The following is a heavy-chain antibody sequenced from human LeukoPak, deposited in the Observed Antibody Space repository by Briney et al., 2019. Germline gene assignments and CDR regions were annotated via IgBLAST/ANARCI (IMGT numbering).Heavy chain of an antibody. V-gene: IGHV3-48*02. J-gene: IGHJ6*02. CDR3: AIRGYYDTTYAYDYHAMDV. Sequence: EGSLRLSCAASGINFSGYSMHWVRQAPGKGLEWVSYISGSSRTIYYADSVKGRFTISRDNAKNSLHLQINSLRDEDTAVYYCAIRGYYDTTYAYDYHAMDVWGQGTAVTVSS. CDR1: GINFSGYS. CDR2: ISGSSRTI. D-gene: IGHD3-22*01.